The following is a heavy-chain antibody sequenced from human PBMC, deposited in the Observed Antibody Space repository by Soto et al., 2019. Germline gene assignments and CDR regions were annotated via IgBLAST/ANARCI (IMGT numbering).Heavy chain of an antibody. V-gene: IGHV3-30*18. CDR2: ISYDGSNK. CDR1: GFTFSSYG. Sequence: GGSLRLSCAASGFTFSSYGMHWVRQAPGKGLEWVAVISYDGSNKYYADSVKGRFTISRDNSKNTLYLQMNSLRAEDTAVYYCAKDESGYSSGWTPYYYYYGMDVWGQGTTVTVSS. D-gene: IGHD6-19*01. J-gene: IGHJ6*02. CDR3: AKDESGYSSGWTPYYYYYGMDV.